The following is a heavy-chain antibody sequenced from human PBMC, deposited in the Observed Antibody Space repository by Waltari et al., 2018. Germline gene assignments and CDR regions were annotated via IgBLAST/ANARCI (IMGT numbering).Heavy chain of an antibody. CDR1: GGSISRGSYY. Sequence: QVQLQESGPGLVKPSQTLSLTCTVSGGSISRGSYYWSGIRQPAGKGLEWIVYIYTSGSTNYNPSLKSRVTISVDTSKNQFSLKLSSVTAADTAVYYCARGTSTYYYGMDVWGQGTTVTVSS. V-gene: IGHV4-61*09. CDR3: ARGTSTYYYGMDV. D-gene: IGHD2-8*01. CDR2: IYTSGST. J-gene: IGHJ6*02.